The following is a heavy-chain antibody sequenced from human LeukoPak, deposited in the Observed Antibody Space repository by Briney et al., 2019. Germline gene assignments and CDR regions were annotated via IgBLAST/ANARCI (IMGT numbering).Heavy chain of an antibody. CDR3: ARDLSCTNGVCDGDWFDP. Sequence: PSETLSLTCTVSGGSIINSNYYWAWIRQPPGKGLEWIGSIYYSRGTDSNPSYNPSLKSRVTISVDTSKNQFSLKLSSVTAADTAVYYCARDLSCTNGVCDGDWFDPWGQGTLVTVSS. CDR1: GGSIINSNYY. V-gene: IGHV4-39*07. CDR2: IYYSRGT. D-gene: IGHD2-8*01. J-gene: IGHJ5*02.